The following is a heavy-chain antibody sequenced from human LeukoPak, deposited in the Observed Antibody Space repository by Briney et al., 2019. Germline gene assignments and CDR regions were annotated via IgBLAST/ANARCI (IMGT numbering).Heavy chain of an antibody. CDR1: RFTFSNAW. V-gene: IGHV3-15*01. D-gene: IGHD4/OR15-4a*01. Sequence: PGGSLRLSCAASRFTFSNAWINWVRQAPGQGLEWVGRIKSKVDGETTDYAAPVKGRSTISRDDSNNMVYLQMNSLKIEDTAVYYCAIDEPNYAPYDFDYWGQGTLVTVSS. CDR3: AIDEPNYAPYDFDY. CDR2: IKSKVDGETT. J-gene: IGHJ4*02.